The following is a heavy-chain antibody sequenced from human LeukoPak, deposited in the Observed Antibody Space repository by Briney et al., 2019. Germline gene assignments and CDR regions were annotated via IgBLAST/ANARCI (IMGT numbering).Heavy chain of an antibody. CDR1: GFTFDDYA. V-gene: IGHV3-9*01. CDR2: ISWNSGSI. J-gene: IGHJ3*02. CDR3: ARDRSGYSYGNLDAFDI. Sequence: GGSLRLSCAASGFTFDDYAMHWVRQAPGKGLEWVSGISWNSGSIGYADSVKGRFTISRDNSKNTLYLQMNSLRAEDTAMYYCARDRSGYSYGNLDAFDIWGQGTMVTVSS. D-gene: IGHD5-18*01.